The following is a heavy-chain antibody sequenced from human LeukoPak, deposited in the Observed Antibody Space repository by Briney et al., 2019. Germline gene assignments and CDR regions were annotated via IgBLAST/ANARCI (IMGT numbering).Heavy chain of an antibody. Sequence: PSETLSLTCTVSGGSISSSSYYWGWIRQPPGKGLEWIGGIYYSGSTYYNPSLKSRVTISVDTSKNQFSLKLSSVTAADTAVYYCARVSGYFDYWGQGTLVTVSS. CDR2: IYYSGST. J-gene: IGHJ4*02. CDR3: ARVSGYFDY. CDR1: GGSISSSSYY. V-gene: IGHV4-39*07.